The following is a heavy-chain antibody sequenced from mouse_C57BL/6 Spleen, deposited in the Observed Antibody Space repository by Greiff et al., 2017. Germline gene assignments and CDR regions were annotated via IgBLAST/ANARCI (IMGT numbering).Heavy chain of an antibody. CDR2: IYPGDGDT. CDR1: GYAFSSYW. D-gene: IGHD1-1*01. V-gene: IGHV1-80*01. CDR3: ARGYGSSLWYFDV. Sequence: VQVVESGAELVKPGASVKISCKASGYAFSSYWMNWVKQRPGQGLEWIGQIYPGDGDTNYNGKFKGKATLTVDKSSSTAYMQLSSLTSEDSAVYFCARGYGSSLWYFDVWGTGTTVTVST. J-gene: IGHJ1*03.